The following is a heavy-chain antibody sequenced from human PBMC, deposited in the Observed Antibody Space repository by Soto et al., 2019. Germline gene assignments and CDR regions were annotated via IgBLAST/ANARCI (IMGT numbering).Heavy chain of an antibody. J-gene: IGHJ6*02. CDR1: GGTFSSYA. V-gene: IGHV1-69*13. CDR3: ARGGAVVVPAASYYYGMDV. D-gene: IGHD2-2*01. CDR2: IIPMFGTA. Sequence: SVKVSCKASGGTFSSYAISWVRQAPGQGLEWMGGIIPMFGTANYAQKCQGRVTITADESTSTAYMELSSLRYEDTAVYYCARGGAVVVPAASYYYGMDVWGQGITVTVSS.